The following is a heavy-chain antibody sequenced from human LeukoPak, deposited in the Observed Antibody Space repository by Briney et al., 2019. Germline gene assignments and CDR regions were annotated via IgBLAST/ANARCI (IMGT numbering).Heavy chain of an antibody. CDR1: GGTFSSYA. V-gene: IGHV1-3*01. J-gene: IGHJ3*02. D-gene: IGHD2-2*01. CDR3: AGEACSSTRCYDLAFDI. CDR2: INAGNGNT. Sequence: GASVKVSCKASGGTFSSYAISWVRQAPGQTLEWMAWINAGNGNTKYSQKFQGRVTITRDTSASIAYMELSSLRSEDTAVYYCAGEACSSTRCYDLAFDIWGQGTMVTVSS.